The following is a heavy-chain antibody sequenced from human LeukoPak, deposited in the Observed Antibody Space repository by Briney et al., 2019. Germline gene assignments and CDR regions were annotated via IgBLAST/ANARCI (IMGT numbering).Heavy chain of an antibody. J-gene: IGHJ4*02. D-gene: IGHD2-8*02. CDR1: GFTFSTFA. Sequence: PGGSPRLSCAASGFTFSTFAMIWVRQPPGKGLGWVSSIFPSGGEIHYADSVRGRFTISRDNSKSTLSLQMNSLRAEDTAIYYCATYRQVLLPFESWGQGTLVTVSS. V-gene: IGHV3-23*01. CDR3: ATYRQVLLPFES. CDR2: IFPSGGEI.